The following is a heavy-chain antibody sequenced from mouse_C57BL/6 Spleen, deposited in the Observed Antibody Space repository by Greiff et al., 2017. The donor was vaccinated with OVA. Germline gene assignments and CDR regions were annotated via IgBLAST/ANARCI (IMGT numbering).Heavy chain of an antibody. Sequence: QVQLQQSGAELVKPGASVKLSCKASGYTFTSYWLPWVKQRPGQGLEWIGALDPSDSYTNYNQKFKGKATLTVDTSSSTAYMQLSSLTSEDAAVYYCAREGFAYWGQGTLVTVSA. V-gene: IGHV1-50*01. CDR2: LDPSDSYT. J-gene: IGHJ3*01. CDR1: GYTFTSYW. CDR3: AREGFAY.